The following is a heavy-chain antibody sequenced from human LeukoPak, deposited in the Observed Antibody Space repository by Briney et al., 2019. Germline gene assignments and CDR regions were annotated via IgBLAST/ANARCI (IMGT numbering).Heavy chain of an antibody. V-gene: IGHV3-23*01. Sequence: GGSLRLSCAASGFTFSSYAMSWVRQAPGKGLEWISAINHRGSSTYYTDSVKGRFTISRDNSKNTLYLQMNSLRAEDAAVYHCAKNKDYCSSSTCYYQNGMDVWGQGTTVAVSS. CDR3: AKNKDYCSSSTCYYQNGMDV. CDR1: GFTFSSYA. J-gene: IGHJ6*02. D-gene: IGHD2-2*01. CDR2: INHRGSST.